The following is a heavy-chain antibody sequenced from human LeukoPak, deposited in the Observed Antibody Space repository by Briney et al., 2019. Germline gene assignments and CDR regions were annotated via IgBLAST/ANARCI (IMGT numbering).Heavy chain of an antibody. J-gene: IGHJ6*04. D-gene: IGHD6-19*01. Sequence: GESLKISCKGSGYSFTSYWIGWVRQMPGKGLEWMGIIYPGDSDTRYSPSFQGQVTISANKSISTAYLQWSSLKASDTAMYYCARFESSDYYGMDVWGKGTTVTVSS. CDR3: ARFESSDYYGMDV. V-gene: IGHV5-51*01. CDR1: GYSFTSYW. CDR2: IYPGDSDT.